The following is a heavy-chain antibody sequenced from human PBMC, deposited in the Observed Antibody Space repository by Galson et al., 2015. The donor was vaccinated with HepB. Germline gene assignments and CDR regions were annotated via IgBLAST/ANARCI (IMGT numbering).Heavy chain of an antibody. D-gene: IGHD4-17*01. Sequence: SVKVSCKASGNTFTNYNMHWVRQAPGQGLEWMGIINPSGSSTKYAQKFQGRVTLTRDTSTSAVYMELSSLRSEDTAIYYCARDYGDSPSFDYWGQGTLVTVSS. CDR1: GNTFTNYN. V-gene: IGHV1-46*01. J-gene: IGHJ4*02. CDR2: INPSGSST. CDR3: ARDYGDSPSFDY.